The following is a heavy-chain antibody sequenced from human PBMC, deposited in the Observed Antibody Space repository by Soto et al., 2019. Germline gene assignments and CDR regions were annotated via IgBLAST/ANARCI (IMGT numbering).Heavy chain of an antibody. CDR2: ISNDESKK. J-gene: IGHJ4*02. Sequence: GGSLRLSCAASGFTFSTYAVHWVRQAPGKGLEWVAAISNDESKKYYANSVKDRFTISRDNSNNTGYLQMNSLRREDTAIYYCARSIAVAGLDYWGPGTLVTVSS. CDR3: ARSIAVAGLDY. CDR1: GFTFSTYA. V-gene: IGHV3-30-3*01. D-gene: IGHD6-19*01.